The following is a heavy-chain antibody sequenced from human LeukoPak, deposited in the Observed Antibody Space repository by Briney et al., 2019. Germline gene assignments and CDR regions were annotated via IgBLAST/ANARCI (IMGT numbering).Heavy chain of an antibody. CDR2: MSYSGDT. CDR3: GRSGYYFRSGVDV. Sequence: SETLSLTCTVSGGSISSSSYYWGWIRQPPGTGLEWIGSMSYSGDTYYTPSLQSRVTISVDTSKNQFSLKLSSVTAADTAVYYCGRSGYYFRSGVDVWGQGTTVTVSS. CDR1: GGSISSSSYY. D-gene: IGHD3-3*01. J-gene: IGHJ6*02. V-gene: IGHV4-39*01.